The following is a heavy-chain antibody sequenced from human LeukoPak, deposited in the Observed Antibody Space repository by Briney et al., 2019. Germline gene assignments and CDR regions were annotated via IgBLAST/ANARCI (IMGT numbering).Heavy chain of an antibody. J-gene: IGHJ4*02. Sequence: PGGSLRLSCAASGFTFSGSAMHWVRQASGKGLEWVGRIRSKANSYATAYAASVKGRFTISRDDSKNTAYLQMNSLKTEDTAEYYCTRPIQVSSGWLDYWGQGTLVTVS. CDR1: GFTFSGSA. CDR3: TRPIQVSSGWLDY. CDR2: IRSKANSYAT. V-gene: IGHV3-73*01. D-gene: IGHD6-19*01.